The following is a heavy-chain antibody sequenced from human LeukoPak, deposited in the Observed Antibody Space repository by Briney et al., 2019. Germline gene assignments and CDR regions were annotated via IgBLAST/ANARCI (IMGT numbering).Heavy chain of an antibody. CDR3: ARSYSGSYYFDY. V-gene: IGHV3-23*01. J-gene: IGHJ4*02. Sequence: GGSLRLSCAASGFTFSSYAMSWVRQAPGKGLEWVSGISGSGSSTYYTDSVKGRFTISRDNAKNSLYLQMNSLRAEDTAVYYCARSYSGSYYFDYWGQGTLVTVSS. CDR2: ISGSGSST. CDR1: GFTFSSYA. D-gene: IGHD1-26*01.